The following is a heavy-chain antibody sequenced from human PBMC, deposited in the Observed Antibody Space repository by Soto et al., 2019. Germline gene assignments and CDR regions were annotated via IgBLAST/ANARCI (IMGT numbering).Heavy chain of an antibody. D-gene: IGHD6-19*01. CDR1: GGSISSTNYY. CDR2: VYYSGST. J-gene: IGHJ5*02. Sequence: QLQLQESGPGLVKPSETLSLTCTVSGGSISSTNYYWGWIRQPPGKGLEWIGSVYYSGSTYYNPSLKSRVTISVDTSKNQFSLKLSSVTAANTAVYYCARGIAVAGTRWFDPWGQGTLVTVSS. V-gene: IGHV4-39*01. CDR3: ARGIAVAGTRWFDP.